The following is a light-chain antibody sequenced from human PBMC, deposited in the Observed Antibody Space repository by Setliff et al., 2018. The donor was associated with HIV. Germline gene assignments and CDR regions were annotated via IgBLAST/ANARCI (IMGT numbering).Light chain of an antibody. CDR1: SSNIGSNT. J-gene: IGLJ2*01. Sequence: QSVLTQPPSASGTPGQRVTISCSGSSSNIGSNTVNWYQQLPGTAPKLLIYSNDQRPSGVPDRFSGSKSGTSASLAISGLQSEDETDYYCAAWDDSLNGVVFGGGTKGTVL. CDR2: SND. V-gene: IGLV1-44*01. CDR3: AAWDDSLNGVV.